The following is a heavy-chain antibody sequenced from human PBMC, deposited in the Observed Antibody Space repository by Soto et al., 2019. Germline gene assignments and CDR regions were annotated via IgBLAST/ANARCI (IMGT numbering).Heavy chain of an antibody. J-gene: IGHJ6*02. Sequence: GGSLRLSCAASGFTFSSYAMHWVRQAPGKGLEWVAVISYDGSNKYYADSVKGRFTISRDNSKNTLYLQMNSLRAEDTAVYYCARAKTGEGYYYYGMDVWGQGTTVTSP. CDR2: ISYDGSNK. D-gene: IGHD3-16*01. CDR3: ARAKTGEGYYYYGMDV. V-gene: IGHV3-30-3*01. CDR1: GFTFSSYA.